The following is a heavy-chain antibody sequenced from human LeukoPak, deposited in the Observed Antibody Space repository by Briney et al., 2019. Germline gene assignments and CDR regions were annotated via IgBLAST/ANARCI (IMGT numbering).Heavy chain of an antibody. CDR2: IYYSGST. CDR3: ARAWDYGGSDY. V-gene: IGHV4-39*07. Sequence: SETLSLTCTVSGGSISSSSYYWGWIRQPPGKGLEWIGSIYYSGSTYYNPSLKSRVTISVDTSKNQFSLKLSSVTAADTAVYYCARAWDYGGSDYWGQGTLVTVSS. D-gene: IGHD4-23*01. CDR1: GGSISSSSYY. J-gene: IGHJ4*02.